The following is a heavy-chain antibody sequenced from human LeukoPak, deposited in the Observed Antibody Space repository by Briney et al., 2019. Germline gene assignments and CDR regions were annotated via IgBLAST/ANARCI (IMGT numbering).Heavy chain of an antibody. Sequence: ASVKVSCKASGGTFSSYAISWVRQAPGQGLEWMGGIIPIFGTANYAQKFQGRVTITTDESTSTAYMELSSLRSEGTAVYYCARSPGGYPDYFDYWGQGTLVTVSS. CDR2: IIPIFGTA. D-gene: IGHD2-8*02. V-gene: IGHV1-69*05. CDR1: GGTFSSYA. CDR3: ARSPGGYPDYFDY. J-gene: IGHJ4*02.